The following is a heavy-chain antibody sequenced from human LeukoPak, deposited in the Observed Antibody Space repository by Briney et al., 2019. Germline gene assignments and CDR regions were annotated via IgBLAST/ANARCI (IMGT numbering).Heavy chain of an antibody. CDR2: MNPNSGNT. D-gene: IGHD2-2*01. CDR3: ARDAISYRCSTSCYAGRFDYYYYGMDV. J-gene: IGHJ6*02. CDR1: GYTFTSYD. V-gene: IGHV1-8*01. Sequence: ASVKVSCKDSGYTFTSYDINWVRQATGQGLEWMGWMNPNSGNTGYAQKLQGRVTMTRNTSISTAYMELSSLRSEDTAVYYCARDAISYRCSTSCYAGRFDYYYYGMDVWGQGTTVTVSS.